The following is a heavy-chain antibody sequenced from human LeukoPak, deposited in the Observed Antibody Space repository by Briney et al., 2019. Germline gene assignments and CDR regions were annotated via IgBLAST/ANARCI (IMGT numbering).Heavy chain of an antibody. J-gene: IGHJ4*02. CDR2: INPNSGGT. V-gene: IGHV1-2*02. Sequence: ASVKVSCKASGYTFTGYYMHWVRQAPGQGLEWMGWINPNSGGTNYAQKFQGRVTMTRDTSNSTAYMELSRVRSDDTAVYYCARDIRVYAIYGRRFDYWGQGSLVSVS. CDR1: GYTFTGYY. D-gene: IGHD2-8*01. CDR3: ARDIRVYAIYGRRFDY.